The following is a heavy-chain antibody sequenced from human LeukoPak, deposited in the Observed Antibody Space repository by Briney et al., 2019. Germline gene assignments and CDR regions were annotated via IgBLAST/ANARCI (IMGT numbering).Heavy chain of an antibody. CDR1: GGTFSSYA. Sequence: SVKVSCKASGGTFSSYAISWVRQAPGQGLEWRGGIIPIFGTANYAQKFQGRVTITADESTSTAYMELSSLRSEDTAVYYCAKYCSSTSCYAFDIWGQGTMVTVSS. CDR3: AKYCSSTSCYAFDI. V-gene: IGHV1-69*13. D-gene: IGHD2-2*01. J-gene: IGHJ3*02. CDR2: IIPIFGTA.